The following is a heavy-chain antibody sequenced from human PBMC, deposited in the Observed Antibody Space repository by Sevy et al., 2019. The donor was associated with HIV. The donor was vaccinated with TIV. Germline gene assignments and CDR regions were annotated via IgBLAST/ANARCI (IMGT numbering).Heavy chain of an antibody. D-gene: IGHD5-12*01. CDR3: ARHSRTDGYNYRDFDL. Sequence: SETLSLTCTVSDGSIRGSSDYWGWIRQPPGKGLEWIGSIYYSGSAYYNPSLKSRLTISVDTSKNQFSLNLSSVTAADTAVYICARHSRTDGYNYRDFDLWGRGTLVTVSS. J-gene: IGHJ2*01. V-gene: IGHV4-39*01. CDR1: DGSIRGSSDY. CDR2: IYYSGSA.